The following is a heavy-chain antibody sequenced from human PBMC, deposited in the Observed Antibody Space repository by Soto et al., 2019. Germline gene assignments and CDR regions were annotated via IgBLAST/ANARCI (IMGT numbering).Heavy chain of an antibody. CDR3: ATKWVIRYGMDV. V-gene: IGHV1-24*01. CDR2: FDPEDGET. Sequence: ASVKVSCKVSGYTLTELSMHWVRQAPGKGLEWMGGFDPEDGETIYAQKFQGRVTMTEDTSTDTAYMELSSLRSEDTAVYYCATKWVIRYGMDVWGQGTTVTVSS. D-gene: IGHD1-26*01. CDR1: GYTLTELS. J-gene: IGHJ6*02.